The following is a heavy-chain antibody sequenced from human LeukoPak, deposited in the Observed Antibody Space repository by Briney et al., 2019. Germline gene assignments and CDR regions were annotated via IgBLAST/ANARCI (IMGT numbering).Heavy chain of an antibody. CDR1: GGSFSGYY. D-gene: IGHD3-10*01. Sequence: SETLSLTCAVYGGSFSGYYWSWIRQPPGKGLEWIGEINHSGSTNYNPSLKSRVTISVDTSKNQFSLKLSSVTAADTAVYYCARGEVMITQGAFDIWGQGTMVTVSP. CDR2: INHSGST. J-gene: IGHJ3*02. CDR3: ARGEVMITQGAFDI. V-gene: IGHV4-34*01.